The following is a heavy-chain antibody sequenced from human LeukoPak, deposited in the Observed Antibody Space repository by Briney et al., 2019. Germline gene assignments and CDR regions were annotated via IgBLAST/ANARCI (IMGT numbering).Heavy chain of an antibody. J-gene: IGHJ3*02. CDR2: IYYSGTT. Sequence: SETLSLTCTVSGGSISSYYWNWIRQPPGKGLEWIGFIYYSGTTNYNPSLKSRVTISVDTSQNHFSLKLSSVTAADTAVYFCARGRNVAFAIWGQGTMVTVSS. CDR1: GGSISSYY. V-gene: IGHV4-59*12. CDR3: ARGRNVAFAI.